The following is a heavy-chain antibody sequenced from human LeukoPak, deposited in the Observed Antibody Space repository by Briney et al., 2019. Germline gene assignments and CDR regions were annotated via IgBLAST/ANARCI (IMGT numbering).Heavy chain of an antibody. D-gene: IGHD6-13*01. Sequence: GGSLRLSCAASGXTFSSYGVHWVRQAPGKGREWVAVTWFDGSNKYYADSVKGRFTISRDNSKNTLYLQMNSPSAEDTAVYYCARGKEQQLYAFDIWGQGTMVTVSS. CDR2: TWFDGSNK. J-gene: IGHJ3*02. V-gene: IGHV3-33*01. CDR3: ARGKEQQLYAFDI. CDR1: GXTFSSYG.